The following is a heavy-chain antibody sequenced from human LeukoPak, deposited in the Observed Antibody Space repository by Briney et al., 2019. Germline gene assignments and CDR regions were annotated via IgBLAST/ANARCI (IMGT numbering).Heavy chain of an antibody. CDR2: ISDTGGST. CDR3: AKRGTVTTFGHCDY. J-gene: IGHJ4*02. D-gene: IGHD4-17*01. Sequence: GGSLRLSCAASGFTFSSFAMSWVRQAPGKGLEWVSTISDTGGSTYYADSVKGRFTISRDISKNTLYLQMNSLRAEDTAVYYCAKRGTVTTFGHCDYWGQGILVTVSS. CDR1: GFTFSSFA. V-gene: IGHV3-23*01.